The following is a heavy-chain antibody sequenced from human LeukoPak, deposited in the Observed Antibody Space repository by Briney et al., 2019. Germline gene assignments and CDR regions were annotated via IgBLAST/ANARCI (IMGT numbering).Heavy chain of an antibody. D-gene: IGHD5-18*01. V-gene: IGHV4-39*07. CDR1: GDSLASSTYY. J-gene: IGHJ6*02. Sequence: SETLSLTCTVSGDSLASSTYYLAWIRQPPGKGLEWIGSIYYNGNTYYNPSLESRLAIFVDTSKNQFSLKLSSVTAADTAVYYCARDTAMVTDYYYGMDVWGQGTTVTVSS. CDR2: IYYNGNT. CDR3: ARDTAMVTDYYYGMDV.